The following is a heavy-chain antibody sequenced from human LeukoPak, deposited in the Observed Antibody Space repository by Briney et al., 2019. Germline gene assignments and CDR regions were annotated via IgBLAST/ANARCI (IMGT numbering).Heavy chain of an antibody. CDR1: GYTLTELS. J-gene: IGHJ4*02. D-gene: IGHD5-12*01. Sequence: ASVKFSCKVAGYTLTELSMHWVRQAPGKGLEWMGGFDPEDGETRYSQKFQGIVTLTEDTSTEQTYTELSSLRVEETAVYYCALVRARLRGLDYWGQGTLVTVSS. CDR2: FDPEDGET. CDR3: ALVRARLRGLDY. V-gene: IGHV1-24*01.